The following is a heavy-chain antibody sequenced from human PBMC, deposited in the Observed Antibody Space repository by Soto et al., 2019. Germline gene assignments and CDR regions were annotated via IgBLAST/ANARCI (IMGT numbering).Heavy chain of an antibody. V-gene: IGHV3-21*01. CDR3: ASYDFWSGYSDAEYFQH. CDR2: ISSSSSYI. Sequence: GGSLRLSCAASGFTFSSYSMNWVRQAPGKGLEWVSSISSSSSYIYYADSVKGRFTISRDNAKNSLYLQMNSLRAEDTAVYYCASYDFWSGYSDAEYFQHWGQGTLVTVSS. J-gene: IGHJ1*01. D-gene: IGHD3-3*01. CDR1: GFTFSSYS.